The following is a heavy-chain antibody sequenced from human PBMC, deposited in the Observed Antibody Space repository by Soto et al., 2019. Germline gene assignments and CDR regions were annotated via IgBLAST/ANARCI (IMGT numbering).Heavy chain of an antibody. CDR1: GGSISSYY. Sequence: QVQLQESGPGLVKPSETLSLTCTVSGGSISSYYWSWIRQPPGKGLEWIGYIYYSGSTNYNPSLKSRVTISVDTSKNQFSRKLSSVTAADTAVYYCARDGYYDSSGYYYSRFDPWGQGTLVTVSS. D-gene: IGHD3-22*01. CDR2: IYYSGST. CDR3: ARDGYYDSSGYYYSRFDP. V-gene: IGHV4-59*01. J-gene: IGHJ5*02.